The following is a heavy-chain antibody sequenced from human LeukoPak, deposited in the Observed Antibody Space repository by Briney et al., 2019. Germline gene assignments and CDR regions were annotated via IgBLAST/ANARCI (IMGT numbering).Heavy chain of an antibody. Sequence: SETLSLTCTVSGGSISSYYWSWIRQPPGKGLEWIGYIYYSGGTNYNPSLKSRVTISVDTSKNQFSLKLSSVTAADTAVYYCARSPGYSSSPSGMGAFDIWGQGTMVTVSS. V-gene: IGHV4-59*01. D-gene: IGHD6-13*01. CDR3: ARSPGYSSSPSGMGAFDI. CDR2: IYYSGGT. J-gene: IGHJ3*02. CDR1: GGSISSYY.